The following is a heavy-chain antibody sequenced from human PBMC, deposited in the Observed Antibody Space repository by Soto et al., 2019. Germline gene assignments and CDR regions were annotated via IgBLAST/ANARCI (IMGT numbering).Heavy chain of an antibody. V-gene: IGHV3-23*01. CDR3: AKDPNGDYVGAFDS. D-gene: IGHD4-17*01. CDR2: IGGSGIIT. CDR1: GFSFSSFA. Sequence: PGGSLRLSCRASGFSFSSFAMTWVRQAPGKGLEWVSSIGGSGIITYYTDSVKGRFTISRDNSGNTLFLHMNSLRADDTAVYYCAKDPNGDYVGAFDSWGQGTLVTLSS. J-gene: IGHJ4*02.